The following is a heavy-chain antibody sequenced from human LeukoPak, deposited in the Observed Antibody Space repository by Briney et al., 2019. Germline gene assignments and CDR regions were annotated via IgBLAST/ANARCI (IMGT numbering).Heavy chain of an antibody. CDR3: ARGIRGISKH. J-gene: IGHJ4*02. D-gene: IGHD3-10*01. Sequence: SGTLSLTCAVSSGSISGDHWWTWVRQAPGKGLEWIGEIYLSGITNYNPSFRGRVTLSVDKSKDQLSLKLTSVTVADTAVYFCARGIRGISKHWGQGTLVTVSS. CDR1: SGSISGDHW. CDR2: IYLSGIT. V-gene: IGHV4-4*02.